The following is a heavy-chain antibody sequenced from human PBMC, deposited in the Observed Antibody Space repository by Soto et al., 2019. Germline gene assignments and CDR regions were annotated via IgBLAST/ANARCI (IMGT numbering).Heavy chain of an antibody. V-gene: IGHV4-34*01. J-gene: IGHJ6*02. CDR1: GGSFSGYY. CDR3: ARGFIAVAGNYGDGMAV. D-gene: IGHD6-13*01. Sequence: AETLSLTCAAYGGSFSGYYWSWIRQPPGKGLEWIWEINHSGSTNYNASLERRVTISVDTSKNQFSLKLSPVTAADTAAYYCARGFIAVAGNYGDGMAVWGQGTTVTVSS. CDR2: INHSGST.